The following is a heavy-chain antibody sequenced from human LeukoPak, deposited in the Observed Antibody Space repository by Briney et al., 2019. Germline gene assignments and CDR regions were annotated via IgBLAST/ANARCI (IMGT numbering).Heavy chain of an antibody. CDR2: ISYDGSNT. V-gene: IGHV3-30*17. D-gene: IGHD3-22*01. CDR1: GSTFSNHA. CDR3: TQSAAVLYYHDSSDP. J-gene: IGHJ5*02. Sequence: GGSLRPSCATSGSTFSNHAMNSVRQAPSKGPEWGGVISYDGSNTVHAASVKGPITISRDNVKNTLNLEMHSLRIDDTAVYYCTQSAAVLYYHDSSDPWGQGTLVTVSS.